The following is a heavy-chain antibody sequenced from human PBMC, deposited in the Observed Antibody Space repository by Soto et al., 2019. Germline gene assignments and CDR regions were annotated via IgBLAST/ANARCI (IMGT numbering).Heavy chain of an antibody. V-gene: IGHV3-30-3*01. Sequence: QVQLVESGGGVVQPGRSLRLSCAASGFTFSSYAMHWVRQAPGKGLEWVAVISYDGSNKYYADSVKGRFTISRDNSKNTLYLQMNSLRAEDTAGYYCASDPPHSGGYYFAYWGQGTLVTVSS. CDR3: ASDPPHSGGYYFAY. D-gene: IGHD1-26*01. J-gene: IGHJ4*02. CDR2: ISYDGSNK. CDR1: GFTFSSYA.